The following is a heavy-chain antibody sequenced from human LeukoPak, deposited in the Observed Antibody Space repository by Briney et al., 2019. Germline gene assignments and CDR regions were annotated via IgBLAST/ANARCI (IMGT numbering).Heavy chain of an antibody. Sequence: PGGSLRLSCAASGFTFSSYAMSWVRQAPGKGLEWVSAISGSGGSTYYADSVKGRFTISRDNSKNTLYLQMNSLRAEDTAVYYCARANPRYYYDSSGYYDYWGQGTLVTVSS. D-gene: IGHD3-22*01. CDR3: ARANPRYYYDSSGYYDY. J-gene: IGHJ4*02. V-gene: IGHV3-23*01. CDR1: GFTFSSYA. CDR2: ISGSGGST.